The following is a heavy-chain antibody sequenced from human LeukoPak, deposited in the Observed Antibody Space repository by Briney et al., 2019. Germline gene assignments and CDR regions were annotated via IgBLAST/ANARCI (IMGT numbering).Heavy chain of an antibody. D-gene: IGHD3-22*01. CDR1: GESFSGDF. Sequence: SETLSHSCGVYGESFSGDFWTWLRQAPGKGLEWIGEINHSGRTNYSPSLTSRVTISVDTSMNQFSLQLRSVTAADTAVYYCARGQYDSGGYHYGIRAFYFDNWGQGSLVTVSS. J-gene: IGHJ4*02. V-gene: IGHV4-34*01. CDR3: ARGQYDSGGYHYGIRAFYFDN. CDR2: INHSGRT.